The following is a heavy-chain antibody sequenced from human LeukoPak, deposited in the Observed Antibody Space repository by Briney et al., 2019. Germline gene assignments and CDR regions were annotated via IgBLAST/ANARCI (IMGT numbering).Heavy chain of an antibody. V-gene: IGHV3-23*01. CDR2: ISAGGRST. CDR1: EFMFSSYT. CDR3: XRYXGSTSCSTFSSYFGMDV. Sequence: GGSLRLSCAASEFMFSSYTMAWVRQAPGKGLEWVSLISAGGRSTYSADSVKGRFTISTDRYRNTLYLQMNSLRAEDTARYYXXRYXGSTSCSTFSSYFGMDVWGLGTTVTVSS. J-gene: IGHJ6*02. D-gene: IGHD2-2*01.